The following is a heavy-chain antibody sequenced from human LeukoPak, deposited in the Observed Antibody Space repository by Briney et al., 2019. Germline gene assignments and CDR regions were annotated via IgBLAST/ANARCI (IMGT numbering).Heavy chain of an antibody. J-gene: IGHJ6*03. CDR3: ASLEVRGVITDYYYYMDV. CDR1: GYTLTRHY. Sequence: ASVKVSCKASGYTLTRHYMNWVRQAPGQGLEWMGKINPSSGGTGYAQKFQGRVTITADESTSTAYMELSSLRSEDTAVYYCASLEVRGVITDYYYYMDVWGKGTTVTVSS. D-gene: IGHD3-10*01. CDR2: INPSSGGT. V-gene: IGHV1-46*01.